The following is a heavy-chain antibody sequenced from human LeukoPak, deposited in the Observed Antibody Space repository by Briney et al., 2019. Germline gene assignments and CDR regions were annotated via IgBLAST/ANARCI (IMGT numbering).Heavy chain of an antibody. CDR3: ARSDIVVVPAAIRYYYGMDV. D-gene: IGHD2-2*02. V-gene: IGHV1-8*01. CDR2: MNPNSGNT. J-gene: IGHJ6*02. CDR1: GYTFTSYD. Sequence: ASVKVSCKASGYTFTSYDINWVRQATGQGLEWMGWMNPNSGNTGYAQKFQGRVTMTRNTSISTAYMELSSLRSEDTAVYYCARSDIVVVPAAIRYYYGMDVWGQGTTVTVSS.